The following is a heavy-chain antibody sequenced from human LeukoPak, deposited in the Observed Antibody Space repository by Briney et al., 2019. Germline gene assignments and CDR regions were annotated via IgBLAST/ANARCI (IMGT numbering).Heavy chain of an antibody. D-gene: IGHD3-10*01. CDR2: MNPNSGST. V-gene: IGHV1-8*01. J-gene: IGHJ4*02. CDR3: ARANYYGSGKKDLDY. Sequence: GASVKVSCKASGYTFTTYDINWVRQATGQGLEWMGWMNPNSGSTGCAQKFQGRVTMTRNTPMSTAYMELSSLRSEDTAVYYCARANYYGSGKKDLDYWGQGTLVTVSS. CDR1: GYTFTTYD.